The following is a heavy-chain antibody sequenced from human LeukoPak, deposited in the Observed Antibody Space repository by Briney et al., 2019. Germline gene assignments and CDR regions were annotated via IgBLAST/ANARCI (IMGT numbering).Heavy chain of an antibody. CDR2: IKQDGSEK. CDR3: ARALGWLPENY. Sequence: GGCLRLSCAASGFTFSIYWMSWVRQAPGKGLGWVANIKQDGSEKDYVDSVKGRFTISRDNAKNSLYLQMNSLRAEDTAVYYCARALGWLPENYWGQGTLVTVSS. D-gene: IGHD5-24*01. J-gene: IGHJ4*02. CDR1: GFTFSIYW. V-gene: IGHV3-7*01.